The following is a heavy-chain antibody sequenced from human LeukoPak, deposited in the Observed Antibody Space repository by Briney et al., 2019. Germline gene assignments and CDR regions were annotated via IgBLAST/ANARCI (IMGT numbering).Heavy chain of an antibody. CDR2: ISAYNGNT. J-gene: IGHJ4*02. D-gene: IGHD5-24*01. Sequence: WASVKVSCKASGYTFTNYGISWVRQAPGQGLEWMGWISAYNGNTNYAQKFQGRVTMTRNTSISTAYMELSSLRSEDTAVYYCARGEGAMEMATITGGDYWGQGTLVTVSS. CDR1: GYTFTNYG. CDR3: ARGEGAMEMATITGGDY. V-gene: IGHV1-18*01.